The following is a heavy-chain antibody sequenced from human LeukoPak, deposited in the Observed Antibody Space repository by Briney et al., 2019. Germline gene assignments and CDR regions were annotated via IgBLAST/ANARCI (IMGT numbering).Heavy chain of an antibody. V-gene: IGHV3-15*07. Sequence: GGSLRLSCAASGFSFSDAWMNWVRQAPGKGLEWVGHIRSKADGGTPDYIAPVKGRFTISRENSKNTLYLQMSSLRADDTAVYYCVKDRSIAAPNNDFFDSWGQGALVTVSS. D-gene: IGHD6-6*01. CDR1: GFSFSDAW. CDR2: IRSKADGGTP. CDR3: VKDRSIAAPNNDFFDS. J-gene: IGHJ4*02.